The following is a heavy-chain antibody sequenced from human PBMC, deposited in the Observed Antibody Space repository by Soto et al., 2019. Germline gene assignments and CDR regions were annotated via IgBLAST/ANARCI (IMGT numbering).Heavy chain of an antibody. CDR2: TRNKVNSFSA. J-gene: IGHJ4*02. CDR1: GFIFSDYY. Sequence: EVQLMESGGGLVQPGGSLRLSCAASGFIFSDYYMDWVRQVPGKGLAWVGRTRNKVNSFSAEYAASVKGRFSIYRDASKDSMYLQMNSLKRDDTAVYYCARDTGGSYDYWGQGALVTVSS. CDR3: ARDTGGSYDY. V-gene: IGHV3-72*01. D-gene: IGHD3-16*01.